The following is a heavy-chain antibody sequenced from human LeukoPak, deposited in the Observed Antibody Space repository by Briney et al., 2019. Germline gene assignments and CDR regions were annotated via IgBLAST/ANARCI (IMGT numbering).Heavy chain of an antibody. D-gene: IGHD2-8*01. CDR2: IHSSGST. J-gene: IGHJ5*01. Sequence: SETLSLTCTVSGGSISNYYWSWIRQPAGKGLESIGRIHSSGSTNYNPSLKSRVTISVDKSKNQFSLRLSSVIAADTAVYFCARDRCEGYCTSFDSWGQGTLVTVSS. CDR3: ARDRCEGYCTSFDS. V-gene: IGHV4-4*07. CDR1: GGSISNYY.